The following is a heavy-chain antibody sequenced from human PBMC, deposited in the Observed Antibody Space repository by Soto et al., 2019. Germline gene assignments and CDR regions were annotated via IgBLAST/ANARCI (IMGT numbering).Heavy chain of an antibody. CDR2: IYPGDSDT. D-gene: IGHD1-20*01. Sequence: PGESLKISCKGSGYSFTSYWIGWVRQMPGKGLEWMGIIYPGDSDTRYSPSFQGQVTISADKSISTAYLQWSSLKASDTAMYYCARFNWTDAYYYYYGMDVWGQGTTVTVSS. CDR1: GYSFTSYW. V-gene: IGHV5-51*01. J-gene: IGHJ6*02. CDR3: ARFNWTDAYYYYYGMDV.